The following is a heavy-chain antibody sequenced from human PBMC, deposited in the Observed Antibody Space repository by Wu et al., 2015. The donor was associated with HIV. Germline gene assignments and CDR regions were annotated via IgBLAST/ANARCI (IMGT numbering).Heavy chain of an antibody. J-gene: IGHJ6*03. CDR1: GYSFTDYY. CDR2: ISAYNGNT. Sequence: ARLMQSADVMSLPGASVRVSCKASGYSFTDYYMHWVRQAPGQGLEWMGWISAYNGNTNYAQKLQGRVTMTTDTSTSTAYMELRSLRSDDTAVYYCARVERRSSIGPSYYYYYMDVWGKGTTVTVPS. D-gene: IGHD6-25*01. V-gene: IGHV1-18*01. CDR3: ARVERRSSIGPSYYYYYMDV.